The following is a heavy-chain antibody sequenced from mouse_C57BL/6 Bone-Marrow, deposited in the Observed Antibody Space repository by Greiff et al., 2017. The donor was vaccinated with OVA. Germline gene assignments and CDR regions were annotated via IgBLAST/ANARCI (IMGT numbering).Heavy chain of an antibody. J-gene: IGHJ4*01. D-gene: IGHD2-2*01. CDR3: VRQRGLWFYAMDY. CDR2: IRSKSNNYAT. CDR1: GFSFNTYA. Sequence: GGGLVQPKGSLKLSCAASGFSFNTYAMNWVRQAPGKGLEWVARIRSKSNNYATYYADSVKDRFTISRDDSESMLYLQMNNLKTEDTAMYYCVRQRGLWFYAMDYWGQGTSVTVSS. V-gene: IGHV10-1*01.